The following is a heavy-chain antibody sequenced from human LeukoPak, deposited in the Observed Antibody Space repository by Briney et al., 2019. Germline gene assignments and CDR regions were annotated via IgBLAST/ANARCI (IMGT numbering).Heavy chain of an antibody. J-gene: IGHJ4*02. CDR3: AKHGGDY. Sequence: SETLSLTCAVYGGSFSGYYWSWIRQPPGKGLEWIGEINHSGSTNYNPSLKSRVTISVDTSKNQFSLKLSSVTAADTAVYYCAKHGGDYWGQGTQVTVSS. D-gene: IGHD3-16*01. CDR2: INHSGST. V-gene: IGHV4-34*01. CDR1: GGSFSGYY.